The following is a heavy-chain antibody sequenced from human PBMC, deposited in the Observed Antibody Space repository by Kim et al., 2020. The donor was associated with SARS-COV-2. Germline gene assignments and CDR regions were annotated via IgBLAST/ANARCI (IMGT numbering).Heavy chain of an antibody. D-gene: IGHD6-19*01. CDR2: INHSGST. J-gene: IGHJ4*02. V-gene: IGHV4-34*01. CDR3: AGAVAGRFDLDRTTHYFDY. Sequence: SETLSLTCAVYGGSFSGYYWSWIRQPPGKGLEWIGEINHSGSTNYNPSLKSRVTISVDTSKNQFSLKLSSVTAADTAVYYCAGAVAGRFDLDRTTHYFDYWGQGTLVTVSS. CDR1: GGSFSGYY.